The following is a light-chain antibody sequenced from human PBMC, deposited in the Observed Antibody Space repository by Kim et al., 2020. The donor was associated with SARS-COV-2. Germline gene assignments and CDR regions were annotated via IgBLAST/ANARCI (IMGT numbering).Light chain of an antibody. CDR3: QVWDTNTDHVV. V-gene: IGLV3-21*02. CDR1: RIGTKS. CDR2: ADR. Sequence: APGQTAGITCGGSRIGTKSVHWYQQRPGQAPVVVIYADREGPSGIPERFSGSNSGSTATLTLSGVEAGDEADYYCQVWDTNTDHVVFGGGTQLTVL. J-gene: IGLJ3*02.